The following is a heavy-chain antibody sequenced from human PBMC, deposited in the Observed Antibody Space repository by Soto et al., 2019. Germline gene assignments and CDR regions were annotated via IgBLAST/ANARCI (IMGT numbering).Heavy chain of an antibody. V-gene: IGHV3-23*01. CDR1: GFTFNYYA. Sequence: EVQLLESGGGLVQPGGSLSLSCAASGFTFNYYAMTWVRQAPGKGLEWVSTISASGGTTYYADSVKGRFTISRDNSKNTRYLQMNSLRAEDTAVYYCAKREIEVAGKYRWFDPWGQGTLVTVSS. J-gene: IGHJ5*02. CDR2: ISASGGTT. D-gene: IGHD6-19*01. CDR3: AKREIEVAGKYRWFDP.